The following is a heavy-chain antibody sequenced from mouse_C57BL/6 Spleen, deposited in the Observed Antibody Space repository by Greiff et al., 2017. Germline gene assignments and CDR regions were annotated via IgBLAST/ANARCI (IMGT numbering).Heavy chain of an antibody. J-gene: IGHJ2*01. CDR3: ARWGLLFFDY. CDR1: GYTFTSYW. D-gene: IGHD2-10*01. V-gene: IGHV1-50*01. Sequence: QVQLQQPGAELVKPGASVKLSCKASGYTFTSYWMPWVKQRPGQGLEWIGEIDPSDSYTNYNQKFKGKATLTVDTSSSTAYMQLSSLTSEDSAVYYCARWGLLFFDYWGQGTTLTVSS. CDR2: IDPSDSYT.